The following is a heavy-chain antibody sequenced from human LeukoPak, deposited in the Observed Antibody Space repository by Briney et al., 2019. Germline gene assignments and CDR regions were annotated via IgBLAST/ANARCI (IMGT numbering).Heavy chain of an antibody. V-gene: IGHV1-69*13. J-gene: IGHJ4*02. CDR2: IIPIFGTA. Sequence: GASVKVSCKASGGTFSSYAISWVRQAPGQGLEWMGGIIPIFGTANYAQKFQGRVTITADESTSTAYMELSSLRSEDTAVYYCARASNTAMPKGRYYFDYWGQGTLVTVSS. D-gene: IGHD5-18*01. CDR3: ARASNTAMPKGRYYFDY. CDR1: GGTFSSYA.